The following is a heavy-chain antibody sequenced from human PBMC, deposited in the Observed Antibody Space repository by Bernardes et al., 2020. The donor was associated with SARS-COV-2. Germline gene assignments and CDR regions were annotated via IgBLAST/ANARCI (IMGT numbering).Heavy chain of an antibody. CDR1: GGSFSGFY. V-gene: IGHV4-34*01. CDR3: ARGRYGGGAY. Sequence: SETLSLTCVVYGGSFSGFYWSWIRQPPGKGLEWIGEINHNGSTNYDPSFKSRVTISVDTSKNQFSLKLSSVTAADTAVYYCARGRYGGGAYWGQGTLVTVSS. D-gene: IGHD2-21*01. J-gene: IGHJ4*02. CDR2: INHNGST.